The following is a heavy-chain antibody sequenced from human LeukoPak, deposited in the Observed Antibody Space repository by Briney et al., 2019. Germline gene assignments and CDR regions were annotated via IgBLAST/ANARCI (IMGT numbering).Heavy chain of an antibody. J-gene: IGHJ4*02. CDR1: GYTFTGYA. D-gene: IGHD1-26*01. CDR2: ISAGNGNT. V-gene: IGHV1-3*01. CDR3: ARDSGSGNNDY. Sequence: ASVKVSCKASGYTFTGYAIHWVRQAPGQRLEWMGWISAGNGNTKYSQNFQGRVTFISNTSATTALMELSSLRSEDAAVYYCARDSGSGNNDYWGQGTLVTVSS.